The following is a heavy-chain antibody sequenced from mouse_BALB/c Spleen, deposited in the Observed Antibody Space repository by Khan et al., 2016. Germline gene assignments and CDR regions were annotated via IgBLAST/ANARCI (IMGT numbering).Heavy chain of an antibody. CDR1: GYSITSDYA. Sequence: EVQLQESGPGLVKPSQSLSLTCTVTGYSITSDYAWNWIRQFPGNKLEWMGYISYSGSTSYNPSLKSRISITRDTSKNQFFLQLNSVTTEDTATYYCARSHPYDYDGYYYAMDYWGQGTSVTVSS. V-gene: IGHV3-2*02. D-gene: IGHD2-4*01. CDR3: ARSHPYDYDGYYYAMDY. CDR2: ISYSGST. J-gene: IGHJ4*01.